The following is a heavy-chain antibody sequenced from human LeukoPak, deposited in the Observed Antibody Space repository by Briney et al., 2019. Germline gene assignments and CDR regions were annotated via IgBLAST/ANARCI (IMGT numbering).Heavy chain of an antibody. Sequence: SQTLSLTCTVSGGSISSGGYYWSWIRQHPGKGLEWIGYIYYSGSTYYNPSLKSRVTISVDTSKNQFSLKLSSVTAADTAVYYCARGGGVNCSSTSCYSIGWFDPWGQGTLVTVSS. CDR3: ARGGGVNCSSTSCYSIGWFDP. CDR1: GGSISSGGYY. V-gene: IGHV4-31*03. CDR2: IYYSGST. J-gene: IGHJ5*02. D-gene: IGHD2-2*02.